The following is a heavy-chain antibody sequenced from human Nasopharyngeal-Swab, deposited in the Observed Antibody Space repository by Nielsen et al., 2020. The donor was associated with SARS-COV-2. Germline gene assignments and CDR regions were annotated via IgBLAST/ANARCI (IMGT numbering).Heavy chain of an antibody. D-gene: IGHD2-2*01. J-gene: IGHJ6*03. CDR3: ARELRRVVPAALEFRYYYYYMDV. CDR1: GFTFSSYS. CDR2: ISSSSSTM. Sequence: GESLKISCAASGFTFSSYSMNWVRQAPGKGLEWVSYISSSSSTMYYADSVKGRFTISRDNARNSLYLQMNSLRDEDTAVYYCARELRRVVPAALEFRYYYYYMDVWGKGTTVTVSS. V-gene: IGHV3-48*02.